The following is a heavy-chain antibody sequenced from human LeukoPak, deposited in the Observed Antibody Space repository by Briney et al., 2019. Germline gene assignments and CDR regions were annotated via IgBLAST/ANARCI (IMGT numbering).Heavy chain of an antibody. D-gene: IGHD4-23*01. CDR2: IYHSGST. CDR1: GGSMSTYY. V-gene: IGHV4-59*01. J-gene: IGHJ4*02. Sequence: PSETLSLTCTVSGGSMSTYYWSWIRQPLGKGLEWNAYIYHSGSTNYNPSLKSRVTISVDTSKNQFSVKLNSVTAADTAVYYCARDGYGGIDYWGQGILVTVSS. CDR3: ARDGYGGIDY.